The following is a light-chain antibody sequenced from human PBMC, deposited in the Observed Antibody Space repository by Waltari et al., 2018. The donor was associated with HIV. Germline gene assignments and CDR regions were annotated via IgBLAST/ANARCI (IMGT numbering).Light chain of an antibody. CDR1: QSVNDD. Sequence: EIVMTQSPATLSVSPGERVTLSCRASQSVNDDLAWYQQKPGQAPSLLIYDASTRATGVPARFSGSGSGTEFNLTISSLQSEDFAVYYCQQYNNWPPLTFGGGTRVEIK. CDR3: QQYNNWPPLT. V-gene: IGKV3-15*01. J-gene: IGKJ4*01. CDR2: DAS.